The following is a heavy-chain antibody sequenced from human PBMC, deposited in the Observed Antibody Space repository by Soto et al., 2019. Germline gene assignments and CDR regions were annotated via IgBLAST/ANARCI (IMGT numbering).Heavy chain of an antibody. V-gene: IGHV3-21*01. J-gene: IGHJ4*02. CDR3: ARGPAPRDSSWDFDY. Sequence: GGSLRLSCAASGFTFSNYGMNWVRQAPGKGLEWVSSISSSSTYTYYADSLEGRFTISRDNAKNSLCLQMNSLRAEDTAVYYCARGPAPRDSSWDFDYWGQGTLVTVSS. CDR1: GFTFSNYG. CDR2: ISSSSTYT. D-gene: IGHD6-13*01.